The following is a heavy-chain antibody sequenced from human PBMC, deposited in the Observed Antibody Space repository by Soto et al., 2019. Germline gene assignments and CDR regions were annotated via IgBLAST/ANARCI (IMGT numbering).Heavy chain of an antibody. D-gene: IGHD6-19*01. CDR1: GGSISSSNW. V-gene: IGHV4-4*02. Sequence: SETLSLTCAVSGGSISSSNWWSWVRQPPGKGLEWIGEIYHSGSTNYNPSLKSRVTISVDKSKNQFSLKLSSVTAADTAVYYCARDAVADNYYYYGMDVWGQGTTVTVSS. CDR2: IYHSGST. J-gene: IGHJ6*02. CDR3: ARDAVADNYYYYGMDV.